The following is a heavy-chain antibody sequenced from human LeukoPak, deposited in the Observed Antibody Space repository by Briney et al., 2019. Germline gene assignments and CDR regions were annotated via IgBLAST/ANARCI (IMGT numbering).Heavy chain of an antibody. CDR3: ARHKWVVSYYYGMDV. D-gene: IGHD2-15*01. CDR1: GYSFTSFW. V-gene: IGHV5-51*01. Sequence: GESLKISCKGSGYSFTSFWIAWVRQMPGKGLEWMGIIYPDDSDTRYSPSFQGQVTTSADKSISTAYLQWSSLKASDTAMYFCARHKWVVSYYYGMDVWGQGTTVTVSS. J-gene: IGHJ6*02. CDR2: IYPDDSDT.